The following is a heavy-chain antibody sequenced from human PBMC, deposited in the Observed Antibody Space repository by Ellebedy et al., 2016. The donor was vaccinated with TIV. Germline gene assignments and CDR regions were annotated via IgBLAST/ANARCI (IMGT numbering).Heavy chain of an antibody. Sequence: PGGSLRLSCSGSGFTFSTYAMHWVRQAPGKGLEYVSAISGNGGSTYYADSVKGRFTISRDNSQHSLYLQMNSLRVDDTAVYYCAEEGGSSRGASGMDVWGQGTAVVVSS. J-gene: IGHJ6*02. V-gene: IGHV3-64*04. D-gene: IGHD6-6*01. CDR2: ISGNGGST. CDR1: GFTFSTYA. CDR3: AEEGGSSRGASGMDV.